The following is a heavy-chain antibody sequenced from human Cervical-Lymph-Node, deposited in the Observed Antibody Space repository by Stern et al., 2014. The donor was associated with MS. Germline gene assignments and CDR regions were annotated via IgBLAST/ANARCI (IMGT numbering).Heavy chain of an antibody. CDR3: ASRKYYDNAGYYYVA. Sequence: QVQLQESGPGLVKPSETLSLTCSVSGGSVSATTYHWSWIRQPPGKGLEWIGHISYIGSTKYNPSLTSRVTISVDMSKNQFSLKLSTVTAADTAVYYCASRKYYDNAGYYYVAWGQGTVVTVSS. CDR2: ISYIGST. CDR1: GGSVSATTYH. V-gene: IGHV4-61*01. D-gene: IGHD3-22*01. J-gene: IGHJ5*02.